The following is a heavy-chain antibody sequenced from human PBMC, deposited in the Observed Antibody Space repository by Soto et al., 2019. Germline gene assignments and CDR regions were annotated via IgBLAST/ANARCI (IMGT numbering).Heavy chain of an antibody. Sequence: GGSLRLSCAASGFTFSSYGMHWVRQAPGKGLEWVAVISYDGSNKYYADSVKGRFTISRDNSKNTLYLQMNSLRAEDTAVYYCAKIAFDIWGKGTMVTVSS. V-gene: IGHV3-30*18. CDR3: AKIAFDI. J-gene: IGHJ3*02. CDR2: ISYDGSNK. CDR1: GFTFSSYG.